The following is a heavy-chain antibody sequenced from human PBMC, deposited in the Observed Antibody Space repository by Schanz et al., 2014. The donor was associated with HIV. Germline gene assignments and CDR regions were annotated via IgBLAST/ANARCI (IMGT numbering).Heavy chain of an antibody. Sequence: QVQLVQSGAAVKKPGASVKVSCKASGYTFTDYFVHWGRQAPGQGLEWMGWINPNSGGTNYAPKFQGRVTMTRDTSVSTAYMELSRLTSDDTAMYYCAREKVGILADYTPNGMDVWGQGTTVTVSS. V-gene: IGHV1-2*02. J-gene: IGHJ6*02. CDR1: GYTFTDYF. CDR2: INPNSGGT. CDR3: AREKVGILADYTPNGMDV. D-gene: IGHD3-9*01.